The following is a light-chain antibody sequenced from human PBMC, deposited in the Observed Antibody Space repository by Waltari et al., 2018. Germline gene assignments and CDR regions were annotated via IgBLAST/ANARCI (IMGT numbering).Light chain of an antibody. CDR2: GES. CDR1: QSVSSN. V-gene: IGKV3-15*01. Sequence: EIVMTQSPATLSVSPGERATLSCRASQSVSSNLAWYQQKTGQATRLLIYGESTRATGIPARFSGSVSGTEFTLTISSLQSEDFAVYYCQQYNNWSYTFGQGTKLEIK. J-gene: IGKJ2*01. CDR3: QQYNNWSYT.